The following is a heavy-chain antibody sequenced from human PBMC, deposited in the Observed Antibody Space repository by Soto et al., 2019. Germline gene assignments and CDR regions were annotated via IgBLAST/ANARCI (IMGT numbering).Heavy chain of an antibody. CDR3: AXEIIPLTTDWYFDL. Sequence: QVQLQESGPGLVKPSETLSLTCTVSGGSISGGVYYWSWIRQPPGKGLEWIGYIYDSGSTYYNPSLNSRVTISVDTSKNQFSLRLSSVTAADTAVYYCAXEIIPLTTDWYFDLWGRGTLVTVSS. CDR1: GGSISGGVYY. V-gene: IGHV4-30-4*01. J-gene: IGHJ2*01. CDR2: IYDSGST. D-gene: IGHD4-17*01.